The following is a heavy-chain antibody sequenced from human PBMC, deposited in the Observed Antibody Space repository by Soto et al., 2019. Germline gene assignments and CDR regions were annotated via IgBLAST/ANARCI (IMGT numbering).Heavy chain of an antibody. CDR2: INAGNGNT. CDR1: GYTFTSYA. CDR3: ARESGRYDFWSGYSFDY. J-gene: IGHJ4*02. Sequence: QVQLVQSGAEVKKPGASVKVSCKASGYTFTSYAMHWVRQAPGQRREWMGWINAGNGNTKYSQKFQGIVTITRDTSASTAYMELSSLRSEDTAVYYCARESGRYDFWSGYSFDYWGQGTLVTVSS. V-gene: IGHV1-3*01. D-gene: IGHD3-3*01.